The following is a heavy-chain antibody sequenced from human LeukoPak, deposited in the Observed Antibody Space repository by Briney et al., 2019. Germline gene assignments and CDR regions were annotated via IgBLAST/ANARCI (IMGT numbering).Heavy chain of an antibody. CDR1: GFTFSSYS. D-gene: IGHD1-26*01. Sequence: GGSLRLSCAASGFTFSSYSMNWVRQAPGKGLEWVSYISSSSTIYYADSVKGRFTISRDNAKNSLYLQMNSLRDEDTAVYYCARDRSGSYFPPDTDYWGQGTLVTVSS. CDR2: ISSSSTI. V-gene: IGHV3-48*02. CDR3: ARDRSGSYFPPDTDY. J-gene: IGHJ4*02.